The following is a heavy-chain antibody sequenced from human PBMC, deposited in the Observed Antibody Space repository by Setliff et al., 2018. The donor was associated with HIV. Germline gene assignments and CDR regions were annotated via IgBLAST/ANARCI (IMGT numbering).Heavy chain of an antibody. J-gene: IGHJ5*02. V-gene: IGHV4-59*08. D-gene: IGHD3-16*01. CDR1: GGSISGYY. CDR3: AKRTFGSGRLDP. Sequence: PSETLSLTCSVSGGSISGYYWNWVRQPPGKGLEWMGYIYYSGSTDYNPSLKSRVTISVDTSKNQVSLKLNSVTATDTAVYYCAKRTFGSGRLDPWGQGTLVTVSS. CDR2: IYYSGST.